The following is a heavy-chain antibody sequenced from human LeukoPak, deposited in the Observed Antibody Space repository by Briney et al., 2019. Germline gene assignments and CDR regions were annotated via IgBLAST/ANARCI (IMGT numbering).Heavy chain of an antibody. Sequence: GESLKISCKASGYTFTGDWIGWVRQMPGKGLEWMGIIYPGDSDTKYNAPFQGQVTISADKSISTAYLQWGSLKASDTAMYYCARHEGPGMGVLRSAAFDIWGQGTMVTVSS. V-gene: IGHV5-51*01. CDR3: ARHEGPGMGVLRSAAFDI. CDR1: GYTFTGDW. CDR2: IYPGDSDT. D-gene: IGHD3-10*01. J-gene: IGHJ3*02.